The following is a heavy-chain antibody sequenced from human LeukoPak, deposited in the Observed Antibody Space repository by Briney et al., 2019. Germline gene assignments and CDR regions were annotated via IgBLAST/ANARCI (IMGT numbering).Heavy chain of an antibody. CDR2: IYYSGST. Sequence: SETLSLTCTVSGGSISSYYWSWLRQPPGKGLEWIGDIYYSGSTNYNLSLKSRVTISVDTSKNQFSLKLSSVTAADTAVYYCARANYFDYWGQGTLVTVSS. J-gene: IGHJ4*02. CDR3: ARANYFDY. V-gene: IGHV4-59*01. CDR1: GGSISSYY.